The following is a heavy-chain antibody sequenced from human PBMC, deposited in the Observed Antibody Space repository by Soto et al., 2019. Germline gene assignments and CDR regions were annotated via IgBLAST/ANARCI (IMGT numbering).Heavy chain of an antibody. Sequence: AAVKVSCKSSGYTFTSYGISWVRQAPGQGLEWMGWISAYNGNTNYAQKLQGRVTMTTDTSTSTAYMELRSLRSDDTAVYYCAMATYYYDSSGYYYGSESSQLWCQATLVTAFS. CDR3: AMATYYYDSSGYYYGSESSQL. V-gene: IGHV1-18*04. D-gene: IGHD3-22*01. CDR2: ISAYNGNT. CDR1: GYTFTSYG. J-gene: IGHJ1*01.